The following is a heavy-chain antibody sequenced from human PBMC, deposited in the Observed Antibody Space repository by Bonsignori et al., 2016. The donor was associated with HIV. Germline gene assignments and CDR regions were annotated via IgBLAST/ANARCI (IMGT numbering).Heavy chain of an antibody. V-gene: IGHV1-8*01. J-gene: IGHJ4*02. D-gene: IGHD6-19*01. CDR2: MNPNSGNT. Sequence: WVRQAPGQGLEWMGWMNPNSGNTGYAQKFQGRVTMTRNTSISTAYMELSSLRSEDTAVYYCARSRGHSSGWYLDDKYYFDYWGQGTLVTVSS. CDR3: ARSRGHSSGWYLDDKYYFDY.